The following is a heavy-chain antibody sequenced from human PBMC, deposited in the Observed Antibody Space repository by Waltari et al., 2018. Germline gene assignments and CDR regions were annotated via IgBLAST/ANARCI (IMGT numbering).Heavy chain of an antibody. J-gene: IGHJ4*02. Sequence: EVQVVESGGGLVQPGGSLRLCCAASGLTFSSHWMHWVRQAPGKGLVWVSRINGDGRSTSYADSVKGRFTISRDNAKNTVYLQMDSLRAEDTAVYYCVSGESGFAIRGQGSLVTVSS. V-gene: IGHV3-74*01. D-gene: IGHD3-3*01. CDR3: VSGESGFAI. CDR2: INGDGRST. CDR1: GLTFSSHW.